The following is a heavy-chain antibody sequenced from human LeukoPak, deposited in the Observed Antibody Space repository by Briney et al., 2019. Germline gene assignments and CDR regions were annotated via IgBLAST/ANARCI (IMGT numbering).Heavy chain of an antibody. Sequence: SQTLSLTCTVSGGSISSGDYYWSWIRQPPGKGLEWIGYIYYSGSTYYNPSLKSRVTISVDTSKNQFSLKLSSVTAADTAVYYCARDRLPLYCSGGSCHDWFDPWGQGTLVTVSS. CDR3: ARDRLPLYCSGGSCHDWFDP. CDR2: IYYSGST. D-gene: IGHD2-15*01. J-gene: IGHJ5*02. CDR1: GGSISSGDYY. V-gene: IGHV4-30-4*01.